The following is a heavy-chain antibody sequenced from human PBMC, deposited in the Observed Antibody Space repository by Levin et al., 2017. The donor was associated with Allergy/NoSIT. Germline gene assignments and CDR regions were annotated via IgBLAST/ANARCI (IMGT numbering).Heavy chain of an antibody. CDR3: ARIHAEGTGTNYYYYAMDV. Sequence: ASVKVSCKASGYTFTNYGISWVRQAPGQGLEWMGWIIAYNGDTNYAQKLQGRVTMTTDTSTSTAYMELRSLRSDDTAVYYCARIHAEGTGTNYYYYAMDVWGHGTTVTVSS. J-gene: IGHJ6*02. CDR2: IIAYNGDT. CDR1: GYTFTNYG. V-gene: IGHV1-18*01. D-gene: IGHD1-7*01.